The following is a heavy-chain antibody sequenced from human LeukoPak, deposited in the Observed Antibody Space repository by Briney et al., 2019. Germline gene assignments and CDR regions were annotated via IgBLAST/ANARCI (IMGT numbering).Heavy chain of an antibody. CDR2: LIGSGGST. CDR3: ARGSGYVSREPLDF. V-gene: IGHV3-23*01. CDR1: GFTFANYA. Sequence: GGSLRLSCAASGFTFANYAMSWVRQAPGKGLEWVSSLIGSGGSTYYADSVKGRFTISRDNSENTLYLQANDLRAEDTTVYYCARGSGYVSREPLDFWGQGTLVTVSS. J-gene: IGHJ4*02. D-gene: IGHD6-13*01.